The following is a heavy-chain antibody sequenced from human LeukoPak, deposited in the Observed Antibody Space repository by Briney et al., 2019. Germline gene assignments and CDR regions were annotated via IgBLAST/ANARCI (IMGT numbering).Heavy chain of an antibody. Sequence: GESLKISCKGSGYKFNNFWVGWVRQMPGKGLEWMGIIYPGDSDTRYSPSFQGQVTFSVDKSIYIAYLQWSSLKASDTAMYYCARQPTLGYCSSTSCPGAFDPWGQGTLVTVSS. D-gene: IGHD2-2*01. J-gene: IGHJ5*02. CDR3: ARQPTLGYCSSTSCPGAFDP. CDR1: GYKFNNFW. V-gene: IGHV5-51*01. CDR2: IYPGDSDT.